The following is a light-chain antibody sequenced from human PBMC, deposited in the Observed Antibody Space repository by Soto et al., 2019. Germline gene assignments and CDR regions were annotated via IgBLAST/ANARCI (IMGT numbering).Light chain of an antibody. Sequence: VLTQSPGTVSLSPGERATLFCRTSQSVSSDFLAWYQQKPGQAPRLLIYGVFNRATGIPARFSGSGSGTEFTLTINGLEPEDSAVYYCQHYDGSPRTFGQGTKVEI. V-gene: IGKV3-20*01. CDR2: GVF. CDR3: QHYDGSPRT. J-gene: IGKJ2*01. CDR1: QSVSSDF.